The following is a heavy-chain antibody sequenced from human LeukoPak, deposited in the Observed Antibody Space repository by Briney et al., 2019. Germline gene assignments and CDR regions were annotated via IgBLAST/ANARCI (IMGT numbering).Heavy chain of an antibody. Sequence: SETLPLTCTVSGYSISSGFYWGWIRQPPGKGLECIGSIYHSGSTYYNPSLKSRVTISVDTSKNQFSLKLTSMTAADTAVYYCARAMNRSGDYLGFDPWGLGIVVTVSS. V-gene: IGHV4-38-2*02. D-gene: IGHD3-3*01. CDR1: GYSISSGFY. CDR3: ARAMNRSGDYLGFDP. J-gene: IGHJ5*02. CDR2: IYHSGST.